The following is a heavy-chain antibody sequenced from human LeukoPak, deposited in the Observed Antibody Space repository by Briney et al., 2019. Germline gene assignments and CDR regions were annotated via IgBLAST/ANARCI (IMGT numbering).Heavy chain of an antibody. CDR2: INHSGST. CDR3: ARGARPYYDFWSGYPGNWFDP. Sequence: SETLSLTCAVYGGSFSGYYWSWIRQPPGKGLEWIGEINHSGSTNYNPSLKSRVTIPVDTSKNQFSLKLSSVTAADTAVYYCARGARPYYDFWSGYPGNWFDPWGQGTLVTVSS. D-gene: IGHD3-3*01. J-gene: IGHJ5*02. CDR1: GGSFSGYY. V-gene: IGHV4-34*01.